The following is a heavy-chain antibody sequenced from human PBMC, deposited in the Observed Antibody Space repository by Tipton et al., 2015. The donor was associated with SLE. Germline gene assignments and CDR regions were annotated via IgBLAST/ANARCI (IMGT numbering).Heavy chain of an antibody. D-gene: IGHD3-3*01. CDR2: INHSGST. V-gene: IGHV4-34*01. CDR3: ARDSRSTYYDFWSGYYHFDY. J-gene: IGHJ4*02. CDR1: GGSFSGYY. Sequence: TLSLTCAVYGGSFSGYYWSWIRQPPGKGLEWIGEINHSGSTNYNPPLKSRVTISVDTSKNQFSLKLSSVTAADTAVYYCARDSRSTYYDFWSGYYHFDYWGQGTLVTVSS.